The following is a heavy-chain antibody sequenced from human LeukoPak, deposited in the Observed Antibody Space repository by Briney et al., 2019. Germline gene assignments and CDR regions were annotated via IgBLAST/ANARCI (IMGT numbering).Heavy chain of an antibody. Sequence: SETLSLTCTVSGGSISSYYWSWIRQPPGKGLEWIGYIYYSGSTNYNPSLKSRVTISVDTSKDQFSLKLSSVTAADTAVYYCARALNSGYDTNFDYWGQGTLVTVSS. J-gene: IGHJ4*02. CDR1: GGSISSYY. CDR3: ARALNSGYDTNFDY. V-gene: IGHV4-59*01. CDR2: IYYSGST. D-gene: IGHD5-12*01.